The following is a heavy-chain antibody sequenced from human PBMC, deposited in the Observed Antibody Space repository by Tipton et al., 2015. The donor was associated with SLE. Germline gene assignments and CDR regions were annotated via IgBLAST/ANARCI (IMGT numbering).Heavy chain of an antibody. D-gene: IGHD7-27*01. J-gene: IGHJ6*03. CDR3: ARGAGDDYYYYYMDV. CDR1: GGSISSGSYY. Sequence: TLSLTCTVSGGSISSGSYYWSWIRQPAGKGLEWIGRIYTSGSTNYNPSLKSRVTISVDTSKNQFSLKLSSVTAADTAVYSCARGAGDDYYYYYMDVWGKGTTVTVSS. CDR2: IYTSGST. V-gene: IGHV4-61*02.